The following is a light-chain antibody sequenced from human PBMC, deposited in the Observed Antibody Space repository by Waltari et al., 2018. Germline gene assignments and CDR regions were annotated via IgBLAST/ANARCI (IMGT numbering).Light chain of an antibody. CDR3: CPFAGSYTWV. Sequence: QSALTQPRSVSGSPEQSVTISCTGSSSDVGAYNYVSWYQQHPGKAPKLLIYDVSMRPSGVPDRFSGSKSGNTASLTISGLQAEDEADYYCCPFAGSYTWVFGGGTRLTVL. V-gene: IGLV2-11*01. CDR2: DVS. J-gene: IGLJ3*02. CDR1: SSDVGAYNY.